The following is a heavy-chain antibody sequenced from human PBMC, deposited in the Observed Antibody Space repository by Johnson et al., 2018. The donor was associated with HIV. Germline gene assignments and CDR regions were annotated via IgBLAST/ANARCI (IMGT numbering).Heavy chain of an antibody. V-gene: IGHV3-20*04. D-gene: IGHD3-10*01. Sequence: VQLVESGGGVERPGGSLRLSCVASGFTFDDYGMSWVRQPPGKGLEWVSGINWNGGNTYYADSVKGRFTISRDNSKNTLYLQMNSLRAEDTAVYYCARDRPYYYGSGDAFDIWGQGTMVTVSS. CDR1: GFTFDDYG. CDR3: ARDRPYYYGSGDAFDI. J-gene: IGHJ3*02. CDR2: INWNGGNT.